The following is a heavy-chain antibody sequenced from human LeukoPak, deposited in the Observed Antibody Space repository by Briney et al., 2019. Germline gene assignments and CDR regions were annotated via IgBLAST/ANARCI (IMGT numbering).Heavy chain of an antibody. CDR1: GFTFSTYW. D-gene: IGHD2-21*01. Sequence: GGSLRLSCAASGFTFSTYWMHWVRQAPGKGLVWVSRINNDGSSTSYSDSVKGRFTISRDNAKSTLYLQMNSLTAEDTAVYYCAREPAYCGGDCLFDYWGQGTLVTVSS. CDR3: AREPAYCGGDCLFDY. J-gene: IGHJ4*02. CDR2: INNDGSST. V-gene: IGHV3-74*01.